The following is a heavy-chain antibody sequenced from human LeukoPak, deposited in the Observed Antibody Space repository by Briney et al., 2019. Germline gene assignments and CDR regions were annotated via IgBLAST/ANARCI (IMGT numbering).Heavy chain of an antibody. CDR1: GYTFTSYG. J-gene: IGHJ5*02. CDR3: TRRANGRRYNWFDT. V-gene: IGHV1-18*01. Sequence: ASVKVSCKASGYTFTSYGISWVRRAPGQGLEWMGWISAYNGNTNYAQKLQGRVTMTKNTSISTAYMELSSLRSDDTAVYYCTRRANGRRYNWFDTWGQGTLVTVSS. D-gene: IGHD2-8*01. CDR2: ISAYNGNT.